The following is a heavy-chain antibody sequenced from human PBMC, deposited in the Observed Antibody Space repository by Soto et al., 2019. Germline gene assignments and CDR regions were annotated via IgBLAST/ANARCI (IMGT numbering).Heavy chain of an antibody. D-gene: IGHD2-15*01. CDR2: IYHSGST. Sequence: PSETLSLTCTVSGGSISSYYWSWNRQPPGKGLEWIGYIYHSGSTNYNPSLKSRVTISVDTSKNQFSLKLSSVTAADTAVYYCARELAIRCSGGSCYLLDSWGQGTLVTVSS. J-gene: IGHJ4*02. V-gene: IGHV4-59*12. CDR3: ARELAIRCSGGSCYLLDS. CDR1: GGSISSYY.